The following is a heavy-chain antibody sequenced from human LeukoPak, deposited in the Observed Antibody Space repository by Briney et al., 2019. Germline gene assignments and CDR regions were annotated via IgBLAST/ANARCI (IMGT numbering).Heavy chain of an antibody. J-gene: IGHJ4*02. Sequence: ASVKVSCKASSYTFTRYGISWVRQAPGQGLEWMGWISGYNGNTNYAQKFQGRVSMTADASTSTAYMELRSLRSDDTAVYYCARSGRGTYYYFDLWGQGTLVTVSS. CDR3: ARSGRGTYYYFDL. V-gene: IGHV1-18*01. D-gene: IGHD1-26*01. CDR1: SYTFTRYG. CDR2: ISGYNGNT.